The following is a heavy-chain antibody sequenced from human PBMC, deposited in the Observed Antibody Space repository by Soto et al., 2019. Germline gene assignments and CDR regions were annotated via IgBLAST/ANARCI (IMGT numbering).Heavy chain of an antibody. Sequence: QVQLQESGPGLVKPSETLSLTCTVSGGSISSYYWSWIRQPPGKGLGWIGYIYYSGSTNYNPSLKSRVTISVDTSKSQLSLKLSSVTAADTAVYYCARGYIDSYGHFDYWGQGTLVTVSS. J-gene: IGHJ4*02. CDR3: ARGYIDSYGHFDY. CDR1: GGSISSYY. V-gene: IGHV4-59*01. CDR2: IYYSGST. D-gene: IGHD5-18*01.